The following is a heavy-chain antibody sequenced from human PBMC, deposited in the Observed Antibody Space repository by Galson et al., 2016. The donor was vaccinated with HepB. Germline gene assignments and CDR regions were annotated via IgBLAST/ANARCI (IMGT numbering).Heavy chain of an antibody. CDR3: ARESWFGIYFFDY. J-gene: IGHJ4*02. D-gene: IGHD3-10*01. Sequence: SETLSLTCTVSGGSISSYYWSWIRQPPGKGLEWIGYIYYTGHTNYNPSLKSRVTMSVDMSKNQFSLKVTSVTAADTAVYYCARESWFGIYFFDYWGQGTPVTVSS. CDR1: GGSISSYY. V-gene: IGHV4-59*13. CDR2: IYYTGHT.